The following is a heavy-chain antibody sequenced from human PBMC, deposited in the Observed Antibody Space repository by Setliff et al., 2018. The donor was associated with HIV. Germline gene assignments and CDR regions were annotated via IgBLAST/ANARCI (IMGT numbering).Heavy chain of an antibody. J-gene: IGHJ4*02. Sequence: SETLSLTCTVSGGPISSGGYYWSWIRQHPGRGLEWIGYIYYSGSAYYNPSLRSRLKILVDRSKNQFSLRVSSMTAADTAVYYCAREGRSSSGYYYPYYFDYWGQGTLVTVSS. V-gene: IGHV4-31*03. D-gene: IGHD3-22*01. CDR3: AREGRSSSGYYYPYYFDY. CDR2: IYYSGSA. CDR1: GGPISSGGYY.